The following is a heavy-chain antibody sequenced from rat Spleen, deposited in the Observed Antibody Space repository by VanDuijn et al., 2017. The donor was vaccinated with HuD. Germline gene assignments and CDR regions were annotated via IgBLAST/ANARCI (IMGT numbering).Heavy chain of an antibody. J-gene: IGHJ4*01. D-gene: IGHD1-2*01. V-gene: IGHV5-25*01. CDR1: GFTFSNYY. CDR3: ARGGIAIYAMDA. Sequence: EVQLVESGGGLVQPGRSMKLSCAASGFTFSNYYMAWVRQAPTKGLEWVAHISFGGSSYYRDSVKGRFTISRDNAKSTLYLQMNSLRSEDTATYYCARGGIAIYAMDAWGQGASVTVSS. CDR2: ISFGGSS.